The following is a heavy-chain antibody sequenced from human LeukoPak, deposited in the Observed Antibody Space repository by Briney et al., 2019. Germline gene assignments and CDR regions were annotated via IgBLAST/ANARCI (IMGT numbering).Heavy chain of an antibody. V-gene: IGHV3-74*01. CDR1: GFTFSTYW. J-gene: IGHJ4*02. D-gene: IGHD6-13*01. Sequence: PGGSLRLSCAASGFTFSTYWMHWVRQAPGQGPVRVSRISPDGSTTTYADSVRGRFSISRDNAKNTLYMQMNSLRVDDTAVYYCVRGSSTWSPLGDYWGQGTLVTVST. CDR2: ISPDGSTT. CDR3: VRGSSTWSPLGDY.